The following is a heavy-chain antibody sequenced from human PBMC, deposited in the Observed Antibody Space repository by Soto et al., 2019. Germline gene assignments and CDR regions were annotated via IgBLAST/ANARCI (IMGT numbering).Heavy chain of an antibody. Sequence: EVQLLESGGGLVQPGGSLRLSCAASGFTFSTYVMVWVRQAPGKGLEWVSAIGGGGGSTYYADSVQGRFTITRDNSKNTLYLQMNSLRAEDTAVYYCAKDRQAYXFRSGYYGDWFDPWGQGTLVTVSS. D-gene: IGHD3-3*01. J-gene: IGHJ5*02. CDR2: IGGGGGST. V-gene: IGHV3-23*01. CDR3: AKDRQAYXFRSGYYGDWFDP. CDR1: GFTFSTYV.